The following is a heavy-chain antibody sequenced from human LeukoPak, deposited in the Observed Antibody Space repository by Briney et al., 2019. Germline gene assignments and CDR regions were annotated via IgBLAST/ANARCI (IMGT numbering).Heavy chain of an antibody. V-gene: IGHV1-18*01. D-gene: IGHD2-21*01. Sequence: ASVKVSCTASGYTFTSYGISWVRQAPGQGLEWMGWISAYNGNTNYAQKLQGRVTMTTDTSTSTAYMELRSLRSDDTAVYYCAREMYSETVGDFDYWGQGTLVTVSS. CDR1: GYTFTSYG. CDR3: AREMYSETVGDFDY. J-gene: IGHJ4*02. CDR2: ISAYNGNT.